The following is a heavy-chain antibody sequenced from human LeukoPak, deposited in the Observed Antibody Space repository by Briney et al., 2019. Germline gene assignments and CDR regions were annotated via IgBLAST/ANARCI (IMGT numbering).Heavy chain of an antibody. V-gene: IGHV3-48*03. CDR2: IDFGGRII. J-gene: IGHJ4*02. CDR3: ARGIGLERRYFQFDY. Sequence: PGGSLRLPCVASGFTFSSYEMNWVRQVPGKALEWVSYIDFGGRIINYADHVKGRFTISRDNAKNSVYLQMNSLRAEDTAVYYCARGIGLERRYFQFDYWGQGILVTASS. CDR1: GFTFSSYE. D-gene: IGHD1-1*01.